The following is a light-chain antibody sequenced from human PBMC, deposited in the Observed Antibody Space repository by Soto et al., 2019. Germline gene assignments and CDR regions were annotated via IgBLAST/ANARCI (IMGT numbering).Light chain of an antibody. CDR3: GTWDGSLRNV. CDR2: ENN. J-gene: IGLJ1*01. V-gene: IGLV1-51*02. CDR1: SSNIGNNY. Sequence: QSALTQPPSVSAAPGQKVTISCSGSSSNIGNNYVSWYQQLPGTAPKLLIYENNKRPSGIPDRFSGSKSGTSATLGITGLQTGDEADYYCGTWDGSLRNVFGTGTKVTVL.